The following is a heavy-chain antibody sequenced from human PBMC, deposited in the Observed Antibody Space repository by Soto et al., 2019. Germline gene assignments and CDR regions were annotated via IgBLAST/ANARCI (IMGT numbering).Heavy chain of an antibody. V-gene: IGHV3-7*05. CDR1: GFTFRSYW. CDR2: IKQDGSDK. Sequence: EVQLVESGGGLVQPGGSLRLSCAASGFTFRSYWMSWVRQAPGTGLEWVASIKQDGSDKYYVESVKGRFTISRDNAENSVDLLMNTLRAEDTAVYYCARDKNVYDFFGADDAFDIWGQGTMVTFSS. CDR3: ARDKNVYDFFGADDAFDI. D-gene: IGHD3-3*01. J-gene: IGHJ3*02.